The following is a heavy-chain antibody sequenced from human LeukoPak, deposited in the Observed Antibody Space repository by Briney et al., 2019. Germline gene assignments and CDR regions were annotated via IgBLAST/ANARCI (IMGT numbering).Heavy chain of an antibody. V-gene: IGHV4-4*07. D-gene: IGHD6-19*01. CDR3: SRSPSFYNWFDP. CDR1: GGSISSYY. Sequence: SETLSLTCTVSGGSISSYYWSWIRQPAGKGLEWIGRIYTSGSTNYNPSLKSRVTMLVDTSKNQFSLKLSSVTAADAAVYYCSRSPSFYNWFDPWGQGTLVTVSS. J-gene: IGHJ5*02. CDR2: IYTSGST.